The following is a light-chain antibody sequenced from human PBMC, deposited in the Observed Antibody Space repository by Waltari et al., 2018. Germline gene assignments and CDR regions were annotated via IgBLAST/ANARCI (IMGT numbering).Light chain of an antibody. V-gene: IGLV1-44*01. Sequence: QSVLTQPPSASGTPGQRVTIACSGGTSNIGANTVNWYQQPPGTAPKLLIYSNNQGPSGVPDPFSGSKSGTSASLAIRGLQSEDEADYYCATWDDTLNVWMFGGGTKLTVL. CDR2: SNN. J-gene: IGLJ3*02. CDR3: ATWDDTLNVWM. CDR1: TSNIGANT.